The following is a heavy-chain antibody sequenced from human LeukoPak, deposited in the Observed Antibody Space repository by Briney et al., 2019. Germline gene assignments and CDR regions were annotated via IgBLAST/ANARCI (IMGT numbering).Heavy chain of an antibody. J-gene: IGHJ4*02. CDR2: ISGSGGST. D-gene: IGHD3-16*02. Sequence: GGSLRLSCAASGFTFSSYAMSWVRQAPGKGLEWVSAISGSGGSTYYADSVKGRFTISRDNSKNTLYLQMNSLRAGDTAVYYCAKRHHYDYVWGSYRFAYDPAFDHWGQGTLVTVSS. V-gene: IGHV3-23*01. CDR1: GFTFSSYA. CDR3: AKRHHYDYVWGSYRFAYDPAFDH.